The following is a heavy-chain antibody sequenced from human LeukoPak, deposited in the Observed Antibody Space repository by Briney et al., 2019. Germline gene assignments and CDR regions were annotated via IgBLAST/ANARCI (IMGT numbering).Heavy chain of an antibody. CDR2: IYYSGST. J-gene: IGHJ6*03. Sequence: SETLSLTCTVSGGSISSSSYYWDWIRQPPGKGLEWIGTIYYSGSTYYNPSLKSRVTISVDTSKKQFSLKLTSVTVADTAVYYCARETSQKGAHYMDVWGKGTTVTISS. CDR1: GGSISSSSYY. CDR3: ARETSQKGAHYMDV. D-gene: IGHD3-16*01. V-gene: IGHV4-39*07.